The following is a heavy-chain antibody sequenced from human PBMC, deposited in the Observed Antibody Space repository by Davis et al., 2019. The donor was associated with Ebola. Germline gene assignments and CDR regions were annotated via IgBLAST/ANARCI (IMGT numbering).Heavy chain of an antibody. CDR2: INYSGST. CDR3: ARGDFWSADTILSYYYGMDV. D-gene: IGHD3-3*01. Sequence: SETLSLTCTVSGGSISSYYWSWIRQPPGKGLECIGYINYSGSTNYNPSLKSRVTISVDTSKNQFSLKLSSVTAADTAVYYCARGDFWSADTILSYYYGMDVWGKGTTVTVSS. CDR1: GGSISSYY. J-gene: IGHJ6*04. V-gene: IGHV4-59*08.